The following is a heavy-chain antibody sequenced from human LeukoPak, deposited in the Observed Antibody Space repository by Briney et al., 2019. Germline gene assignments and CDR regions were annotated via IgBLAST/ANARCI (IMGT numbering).Heavy chain of an antibody. Sequence: GGSLRLSCAASGFSFTNYAMSWVRQAPARGPEWVSSLRGGGETFYADSVKGRFTLSRDDSKNTLYLQMNSLRAEDTAVYYCAKEGINCSGGSCYSYFDYWGQGTLVTVSS. CDR1: GFSFTNYA. D-gene: IGHD2-15*01. CDR2: LRGGGET. CDR3: AKEGINCSGGSCYSYFDY. J-gene: IGHJ4*02. V-gene: IGHV3-23*01.